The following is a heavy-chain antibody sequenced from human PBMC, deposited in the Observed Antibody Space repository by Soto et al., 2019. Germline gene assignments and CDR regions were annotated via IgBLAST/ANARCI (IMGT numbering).Heavy chain of an antibody. D-gene: IGHD3-9*01. CDR2: IYYTGST. J-gene: IGHJ4*02. CDR1: SGSISTYY. V-gene: IGHV4-59*08. Sequence: PSETLSLTCTVSSGSISTYYWSWIRQPPGKGLEWIGYIYYTGSTNYNPSLKSRVTISVDTSKNQFSLKLSSVAAADTAVYYCARHRFLTGYDFDNWGQGTLVTVSS. CDR3: ARHRFLTGYDFDN.